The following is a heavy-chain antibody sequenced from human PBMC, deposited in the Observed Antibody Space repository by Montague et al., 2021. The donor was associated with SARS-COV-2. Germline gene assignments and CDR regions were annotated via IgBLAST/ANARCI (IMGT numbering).Heavy chain of an antibody. V-gene: IGHV3-13*01. CDR2: IGTRGDT. CDR1: GFILSTYD. D-gene: IGHD6-6*01. Sequence: SLRLSCAASGFILSTYDMHWVRQATGKGLEWVSAIGTRGDTYYPGSVKGRFTMSRENAENSLYLHMTSLRAGDTAVYYCARAPPYSSASWGYYGMDVWGQGTTVTV. CDR3: ARAPPYSSASWGYYGMDV. J-gene: IGHJ6*02.